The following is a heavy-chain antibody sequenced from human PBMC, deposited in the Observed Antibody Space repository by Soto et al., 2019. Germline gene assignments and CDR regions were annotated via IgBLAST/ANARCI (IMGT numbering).Heavy chain of an antibody. D-gene: IGHD3-22*01. CDR2: ISYDGSNK. Sequence: GGSLRLSCAASGFTFSSYAMHWVRQAPGKGLEWVAVISYDGSNKYYADSVKGRFTISRDNSKNTLYLQMNSLRAEDTAVYYCARSHHQYYYDSSGHFDYWGQGTLVTVSS. CDR1: GFTFSSYA. CDR3: ARSHHQYYYDSSGHFDY. J-gene: IGHJ4*02. V-gene: IGHV3-30-3*01.